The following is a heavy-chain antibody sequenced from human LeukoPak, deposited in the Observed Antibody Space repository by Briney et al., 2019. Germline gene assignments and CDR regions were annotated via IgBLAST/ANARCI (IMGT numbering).Heavy chain of an antibody. CDR2: ISSNGGST. V-gene: IGHV3-64*01. D-gene: IGHD6-19*01. CDR3: AREGAVYSSGWYRRNYFDY. CDR1: GFTFSSYA. J-gene: IGHJ4*02. Sequence: PGGSLRLSCAASGFTFSSYAMHWVRQAPGKGLEYVSAISSNGGSTYYANSVKGRFTISRDNSKNTLYLQMGSLRAEDMAVYYCAREGAVYSSGWYRRNYFDYWGQGTLVTVSS.